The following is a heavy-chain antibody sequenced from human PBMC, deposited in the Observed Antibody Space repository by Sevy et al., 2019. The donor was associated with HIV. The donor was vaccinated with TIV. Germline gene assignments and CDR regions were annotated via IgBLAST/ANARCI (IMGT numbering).Heavy chain of an antibody. CDR2: INHSGST. CDR1: GGSFSGYY. D-gene: IGHD3-22*01. V-gene: IGHV4-34*01. CDR3: ARGSRGRITMIVVVRPFDY. Sequence: SETLSLTCAVYGGSFSGYYWSWIRQPPGKGLEWIGEINHSGSTNYNPSLKSRVTISVDTSKNQFSLKLSPVTAADTAVYYCARGSRGRITMIVVVRPFDYWGQGTLVTVSS. J-gene: IGHJ4*02.